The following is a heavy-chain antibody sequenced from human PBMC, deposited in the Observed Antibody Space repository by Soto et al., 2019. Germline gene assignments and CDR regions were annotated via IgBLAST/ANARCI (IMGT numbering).Heavy chain of an antibody. CDR1: DGSIRSGGYY. D-gene: IGHD3-3*01. J-gene: IGHJ5*02. CDR3: ARDLSMYYDFWSGYHKTHWLDP. Sequence: PAETLALTCTVSDGSIRSGGYYWSWIRQHPGKGTEPIGYIYYSGSTYYNPSLKSRVTISVDTSKNQFSLKLSSVTAADTAVYYCARDLSMYYDFWSGYHKTHWLDPWGQGTLVTVSS. V-gene: IGHV4-31*03. CDR2: IYYSGST.